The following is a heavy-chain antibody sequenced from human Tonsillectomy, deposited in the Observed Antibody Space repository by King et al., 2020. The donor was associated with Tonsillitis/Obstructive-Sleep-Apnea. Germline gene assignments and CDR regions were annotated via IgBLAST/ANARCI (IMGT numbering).Heavy chain of an antibody. CDR3: AGGGGGGGHAFDI. J-gene: IGHJ3*02. D-gene: IGHD3-16*01. CDR1: GFTFSDHY. CDR2: TRNKANSYTT. Sequence: VQLVESGGGLVQPGGSLRLSCAASGFTFSDHYMDWVRQAPGKGLEWVGRTRNKANSYTTEYAASVKGRFTISRDDSKNSLYLQMNSLKTEDTAVYYCAGGGGGGGHAFDIWGQGTMVTVSS. V-gene: IGHV3-72*01.